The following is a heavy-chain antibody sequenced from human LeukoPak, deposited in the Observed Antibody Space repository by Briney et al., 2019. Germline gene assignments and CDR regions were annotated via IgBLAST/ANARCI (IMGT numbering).Heavy chain of an antibody. CDR2: INHSGST. CDR3: ARRYCSSTSCYISYNWFDP. CDR1: GGSFSGYY. D-gene: IGHD2-2*02. V-gene: IGHV4-34*01. Sequence: SETLSLTCAVYGGSFSGYYWSWIRQAPGKGLEWIGEINHSGSTNYNPSLKSRVTISVDTSKNQFSLKLSSVTAADTAVYYCARRYCSSTSCYISYNWFDPWGQGTLVTVSS. J-gene: IGHJ5*02.